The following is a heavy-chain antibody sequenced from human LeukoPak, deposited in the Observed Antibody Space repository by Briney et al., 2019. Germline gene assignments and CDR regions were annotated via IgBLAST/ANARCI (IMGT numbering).Heavy chain of an antibody. Sequence: PSETLSLTCTVSGGSISSLGYYWSWIRQPAGKGLEWIGHIYTSGSTNYNPSLESRVTISLDTSKNQFSLKLSSVTAAGTAVYYCARDPYCSSTSCYDYWGQGTLVTVSS. CDR1: GGSISSLGYY. CDR2: IYTSGST. V-gene: IGHV4-61*09. J-gene: IGHJ4*02. CDR3: ARDPYCSSTSCYDY. D-gene: IGHD2-2*01.